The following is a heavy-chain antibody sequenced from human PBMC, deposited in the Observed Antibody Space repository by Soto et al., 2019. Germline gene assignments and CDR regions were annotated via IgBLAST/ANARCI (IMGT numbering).Heavy chain of an antibody. CDR2: IYHSGDT. Sequence: QVQLQESGPGLVKPSQTLSLTCTVSGAYVNTGGYYWSWVRQYPGKGLEWIGYIYHSGDTYYNPSLKSRLTISVDTSKNRFSLSLSSVTVADTAVYYCARAPGNERLDYWGQGTLVIVSS. CDR1: GAYVNTGGYY. D-gene: IGHD1-1*01. CDR3: ARAPGNERLDY. V-gene: IGHV4-31*03. J-gene: IGHJ4*02.